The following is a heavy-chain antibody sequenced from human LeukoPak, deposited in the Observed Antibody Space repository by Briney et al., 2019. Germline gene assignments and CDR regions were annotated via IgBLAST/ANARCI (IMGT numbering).Heavy chain of an antibody. CDR3: STDYDGGY. CDR2: IKSKTDGGTT. CDR1: GFTFSSYN. Sequence: GGSLRLSCAASGFTFSSYNMNWVRQPPGKGLEWVGRIKSKTDGGTTDYAAPVKDTFTISRDDSKSTLYLQMNSLKTEDTPVYYCSTDYDGGYWGQGTLVTVSS. D-gene: IGHD3-16*01. V-gene: IGHV3-15*01. J-gene: IGHJ4*02.